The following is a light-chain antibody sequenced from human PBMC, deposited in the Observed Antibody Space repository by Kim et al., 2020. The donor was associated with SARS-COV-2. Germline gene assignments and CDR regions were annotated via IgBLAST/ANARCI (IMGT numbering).Light chain of an antibody. V-gene: IGKV2D-29*01. Sequence: EIVMTQTPLSLSVTPGQPASISCRSTQSLLYSDGMTYLYWYLQKSGQPPQLLIYGAFNRFSGVPDRLSGSGSGTDFTLKISRVEAEDAGVYYCMQNIQPPITFGQGTRLEIK. J-gene: IGKJ5*01. CDR2: GAF. CDR1: QSLLYSDGMTY. CDR3: MQNIQPPIT.